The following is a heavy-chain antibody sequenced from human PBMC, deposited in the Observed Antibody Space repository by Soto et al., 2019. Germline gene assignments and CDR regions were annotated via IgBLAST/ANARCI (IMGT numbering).Heavy chain of an antibody. CDR2: IYWNNDQ. V-gene: IGHV2-5*01. J-gene: IGHJ4*02. CDR1: GFSLTTSGVT. D-gene: IGHD1-1*01. CDR3: AHSSGRKGAFDY. Sequence: GPTLVNPTEPLTLTCTFSGFSLTTSGVTVGWIRQPPGKALEWLALIYWNNDQRYSTSLKSRLTITKDTSRNQVVLKMTNMDPVDTATYFCAHSSGRKGAFDYWGQGTLVTVSS.